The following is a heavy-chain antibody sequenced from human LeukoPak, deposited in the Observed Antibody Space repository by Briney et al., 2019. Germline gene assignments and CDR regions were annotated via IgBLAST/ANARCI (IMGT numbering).Heavy chain of an antibody. V-gene: IGHV1-18*01. D-gene: IGHD3-22*01. CDR1: GYTFTSYG. CDR3: ARVYDDSSGYRGAYYFYMDV. Sequence: ALVKVSCKASGYTFTSYGISWVRQAPGQGLEWMGWISAYNGNTNYAQKLQGRVTMTTDTSTSTAYMVLSSLRSEDTAVYYCARVYDDSSGYRGAYYFYMDVWGEGTTVTISS. CDR2: ISAYNGNT. J-gene: IGHJ6*03.